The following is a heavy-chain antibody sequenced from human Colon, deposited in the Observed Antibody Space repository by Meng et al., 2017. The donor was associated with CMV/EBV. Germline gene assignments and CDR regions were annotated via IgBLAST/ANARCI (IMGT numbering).Heavy chain of an antibody. V-gene: IGHV3-74*01. CDR1: GFTFSSHW. Sequence: RLSCAASGFTFSSHWMHWVRQAPGKELECVSRINSDGSRTIYADSVKGRFTISRDNAKNTLYLQMNSLRAEDTAVYYCARVTTYSDYWGQGTLVTVSS. CDR3: ARVTTYSDY. CDR2: INSDGSRT. D-gene: IGHD1/OR15-1a*01. J-gene: IGHJ4*02.